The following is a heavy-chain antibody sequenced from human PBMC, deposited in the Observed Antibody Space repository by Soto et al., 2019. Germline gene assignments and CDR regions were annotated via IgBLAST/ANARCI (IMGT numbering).Heavy chain of an antibody. CDR1: GFTFSSYR. CDR3: AKGAIRSLEWLLYVGMDV. J-gene: IGHJ6*02. D-gene: IGHD3-3*01. Sequence: PGGSLRLSCAASGFTFSSYRMHWVRQAPGKGLEWVAVISYDGSNKYYADSVKGRFTISRDNSKNTLYLQMNSLRAEDTAGYYCAKGAIRSLEWLLYVGMDVWGQGTTVTVSS. CDR2: ISYDGSNK. V-gene: IGHV3-30*18.